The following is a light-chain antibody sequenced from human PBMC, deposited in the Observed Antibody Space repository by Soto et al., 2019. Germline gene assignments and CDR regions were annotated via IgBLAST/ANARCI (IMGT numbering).Light chain of an antibody. Sequence: QSALTQPPSASGSPGQSVTISCTGTSSDIGGYNYVSWYQQHPGKAPKLLIYEVSKRPSGVPDRFSGSKSGNTASLTISGLQAEDEADYYCSSHAGSPFIVFGAGTKLTVL. V-gene: IGLV2-8*01. CDR3: SSHAGSPFIV. CDR1: SSDIGGYNY. J-gene: IGLJ1*01. CDR2: EVS.